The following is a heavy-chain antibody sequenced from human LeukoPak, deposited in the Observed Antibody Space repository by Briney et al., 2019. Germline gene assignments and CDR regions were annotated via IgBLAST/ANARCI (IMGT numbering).Heavy chain of an antibody. D-gene: IGHD6-19*01. J-gene: IGHJ4*02. CDR1: GFTFSTYA. CDR2: ISSNGGST. CDR3: VKVSSSGWHEGDYFDY. Sequence: GGSLGLSCSASGFTFSTYAMHWVRQAPGKGLEYVSAISSNGGSTYFADSVKAGFSISRDNSKNTLDLQMSSLRAEDTAVYYCVKVSSSGWHEGDYFDYWGQGTLVTVSS. V-gene: IGHV3-64D*06.